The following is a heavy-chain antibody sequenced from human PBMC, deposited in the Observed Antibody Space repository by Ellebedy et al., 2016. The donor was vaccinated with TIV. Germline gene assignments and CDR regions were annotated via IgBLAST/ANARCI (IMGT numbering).Heavy chain of an antibody. CDR1: GFTFSSYS. CDR3: ARAGSIPAFDY. V-gene: IGHV3-48*01. D-gene: IGHD6-6*01. J-gene: IGHJ4*02. Sequence: GESLKISXAASGFTFSSYSMNWVRQAPGKGLEWVSYISSSSSTIYYADSVKGRFTISRDNAKNSLYLQMNSLRAEDTAVYYCARAGSIPAFDYWGQGTLVTVSS. CDR2: ISSSSSTI.